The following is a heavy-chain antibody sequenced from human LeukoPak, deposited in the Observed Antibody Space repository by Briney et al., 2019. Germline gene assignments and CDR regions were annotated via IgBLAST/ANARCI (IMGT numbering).Heavy chain of an antibody. J-gene: IGHJ5*02. CDR1: GGSISTSSYY. CDR2: FLYSGST. V-gene: IGHV4-39*01. Sequence: SETMSLTCTVSGGSISTSSYYWGWIRQPPGKGLEWIGIFLYSGSTYYNPSLKSRVIISVDTSKNQFSLKLSSVTAADTAVYYCARRDRYCSSTSCYGHRFDPWGQGTLVTVSS. D-gene: IGHD2-2*01. CDR3: ARRDRYCSSTSCYGHRFDP.